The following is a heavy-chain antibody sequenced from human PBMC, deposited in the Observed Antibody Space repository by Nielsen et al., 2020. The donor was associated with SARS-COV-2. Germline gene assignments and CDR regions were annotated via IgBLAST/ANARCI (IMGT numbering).Heavy chain of an antibody. CDR3: ARDLVTSSGWRLDYYGMDV. CDR2: IIPIFGTA. Sequence: SVKVSCKASGGTFSSYATSWVRQAPGQGLEWMGGIIPIFGTANYAQKFQGRVTITADESTSTAYMELSSLRSEDTAVYYCARDLVTSSGWRLDYYGMDVWGQGTTVTVSS. J-gene: IGHJ6*02. CDR1: GGTFSSYA. D-gene: IGHD6-19*01. V-gene: IGHV1-69*13.